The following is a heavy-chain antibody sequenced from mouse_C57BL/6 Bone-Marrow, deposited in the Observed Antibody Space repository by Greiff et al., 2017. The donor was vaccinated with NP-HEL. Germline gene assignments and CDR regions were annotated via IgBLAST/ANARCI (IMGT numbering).Heavy chain of an antibody. J-gene: IGHJ3*01. Sequence: VQLQQSGAELVRPGASVKLSCKASGYTFTDYYINWVKQRPGQGLEWIARIYPGSGNTYYNEKFKGKATLTAEKSSSTAYMQLSSLTSEDSAVYFCARGGSSGYVSWFAYWGQGTLVTVSA. D-gene: IGHD3-2*02. V-gene: IGHV1-76*01. CDR2: IYPGSGNT. CDR1: GYTFTDYY. CDR3: ARGGSSGYVSWFAY.